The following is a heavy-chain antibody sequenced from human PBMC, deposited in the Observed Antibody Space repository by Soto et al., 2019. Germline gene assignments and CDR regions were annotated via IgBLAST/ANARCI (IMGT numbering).Heavy chain of an antibody. CDR3: ARDGTLYDSSAYYYLY. CDR1: GGTFSRYT. D-gene: IGHD3-22*01. J-gene: IGHJ4*02. CDR2: ITPMFGTP. Sequence: GASVKVSCKASGGTFSRYTITWVRQAPGQGLEWMGGITPMFGTPNYAQKFQGRVTITADESTSTAYMELSSLRSEDTAMYYCARDGTLYDSSAYYYLYWGQGILVTVSS. V-gene: IGHV1-69*13.